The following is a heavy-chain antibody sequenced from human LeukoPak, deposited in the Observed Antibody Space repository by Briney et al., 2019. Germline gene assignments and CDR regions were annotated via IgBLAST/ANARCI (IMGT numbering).Heavy chain of an antibody. CDR2: INPTSGRT. CDR1: RYTFTGYY. J-gene: IGHJ4*02. D-gene: IGHD3-9*01. CDR3: ARSPHILTGENFDY. Sequence: ASVKVSCKPSRYTFTGYYMHWVRQAPGQGLEWMGWINPTSGRTNYAQKFQDRVTMTRDTSISTAYMELSRLRSDDTAVYYCARSPHILTGENFDYWGQGTLVTVSS. V-gene: IGHV1-2*02.